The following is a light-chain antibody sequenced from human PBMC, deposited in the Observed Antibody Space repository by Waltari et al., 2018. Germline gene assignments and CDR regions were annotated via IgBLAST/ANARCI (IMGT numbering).Light chain of an antibody. CDR3: QQYYSYPPN. V-gene: IGKV1-8*01. Sequence: AIRMTQSPSSFSASTGDRVTITCRASQGISSDLAWYQQKPGKAPKLLIYAASTLQSGVPSRFSGSGSWTDFTLTICCLQSEAFSTYYCQQYYSYPPNFGPGTKVDIQ. J-gene: IGKJ3*01. CDR1: QGISSD. CDR2: AAS.